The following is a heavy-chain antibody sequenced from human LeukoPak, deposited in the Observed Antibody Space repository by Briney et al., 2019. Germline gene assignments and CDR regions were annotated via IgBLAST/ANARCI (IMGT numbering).Heavy chain of an antibody. D-gene: IGHD3-3*01. CDR1: GGSISNYY. J-gene: IGHJ5*02. CDR3: ARGVDFWSGYQNWFDP. V-gene: IGHV4-4*07. Sequence: SETLSLTCTVSGGSISNYYWSWIRQPAGKGLEWIGRMYTSGSTNYNPSLKSRVTMSVDTSKNQFSLNLSSVTAADTAVYYCARGVDFWSGYQNWFDPWGQETLVSVSS. CDR2: MYTSGST.